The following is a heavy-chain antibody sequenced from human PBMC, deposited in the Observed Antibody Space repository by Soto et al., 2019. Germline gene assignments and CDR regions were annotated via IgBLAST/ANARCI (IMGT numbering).Heavy chain of an antibody. J-gene: IGHJ6*02. CDR3: TKDNGDGVDFWSGSPYHNYYGLDV. CDR1: GFSVGSNY. Sequence: GGSLRLSCAASGFSVGSNYMSWVRQAPGKGLEWVSVIYSGGSRYYADAVKGRFTISRDTPKNTLFLQMNTLSAEDTAVYYCTKDNGDGVDFWSGSPYHNYYGLDVWGQGTTVTVSS. D-gene: IGHD3-3*01. V-gene: IGHV3-53*01. CDR2: IYSGGSR.